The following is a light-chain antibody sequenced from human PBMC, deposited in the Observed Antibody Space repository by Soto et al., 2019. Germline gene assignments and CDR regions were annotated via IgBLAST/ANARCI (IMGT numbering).Light chain of an antibody. V-gene: IGLV1-40*01. CDR3: QSYDSSLSAWV. J-gene: IGLJ3*02. Sequence: QSVLTQSPLVSGAQGQRVTISCTGSRSNTGAGYDVHWYQQFPGTAPKLLIYNNRNRPSGVPDRFSGSKSGTSASLAITGLQAEDEADYYCQSYDSSLSAWVFGGGTKLTVL. CDR2: NNR. CDR1: RSNTGAGYD.